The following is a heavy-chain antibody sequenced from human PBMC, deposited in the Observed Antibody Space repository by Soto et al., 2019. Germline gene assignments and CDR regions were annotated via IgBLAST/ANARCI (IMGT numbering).Heavy chain of an antibody. J-gene: IGHJ3*02. CDR2: INHSGST. D-gene: IGHD6-13*01. V-gene: IGHV4-34*01. CDR1: GGSFSGYY. CDR3: ARDRYNGWFRSSHNAFDI. Sequence: QVQLQQWGAGLLKPSETLSLTCAVYGGSFSGYYWSWIRQPPGKGLEWIGEINHSGSTNYNPSLKSRVTISVDTSKNQFSLKLSSVTAADTAVYYCARDRYNGWFRSSHNAFDIWGQGTMVTVSS.